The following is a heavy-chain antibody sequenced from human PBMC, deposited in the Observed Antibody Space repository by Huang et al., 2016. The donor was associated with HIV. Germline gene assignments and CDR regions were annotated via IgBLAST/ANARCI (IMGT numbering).Heavy chain of an antibody. CDR3: VRCPGYYFEPSRYFDAFDI. Sequence: VQLQQWGASLLKPSETLSLTCAVSGGTFTGYFWGWVRQAPGKGLEWIAEIKHSGPPSYHPSLKSRVSMSVDVSNNQFSLSLKSVTAADTAVYFCVRCPGYYFEPSRYFDAFDIWGPVTMVTVS. D-gene: IGHD3-22*01. V-gene: IGHV4-34*02. J-gene: IGHJ3*02. CDR1: GGTFTGYF. CDR2: IKHSGPP.